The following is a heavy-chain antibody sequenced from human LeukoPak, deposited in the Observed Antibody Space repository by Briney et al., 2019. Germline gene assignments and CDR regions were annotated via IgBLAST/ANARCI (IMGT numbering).Heavy chain of an antibody. V-gene: IGHV1-8*01. J-gene: IGHJ5*02. D-gene: IGHD2-2*01. Sequence: ASVKVSCKASGYTFTSYVINWVRQATGQGLEWMGWMNPNSGNTGYAQKFQGRVTMTRNTSISTAYMELSSLRSEDTAVYYCARRGYCSSTSCRYGNWFDPWGQGTLVTVSS. CDR2: MNPNSGNT. CDR3: ARRGYCSSTSCRYGNWFDP. CDR1: GYTFTSYV.